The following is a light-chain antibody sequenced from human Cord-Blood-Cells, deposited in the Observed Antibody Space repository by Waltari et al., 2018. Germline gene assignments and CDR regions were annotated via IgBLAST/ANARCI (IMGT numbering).Light chain of an antibody. CDR1: QIISSY. CDR3: QQSYSTPYT. Sequence: DIQMTQSPFSLSASVGDRVTITCRASQIISSYLNWKQQKPGKAPQLLVYAASSLQSGVPSRFSGSGSGTDFTLTISSLQPEDFATYYCQQSYSTPYTFGQGTKLEIK. V-gene: IGKV1-39*01. CDR2: AAS. J-gene: IGKJ2*01.